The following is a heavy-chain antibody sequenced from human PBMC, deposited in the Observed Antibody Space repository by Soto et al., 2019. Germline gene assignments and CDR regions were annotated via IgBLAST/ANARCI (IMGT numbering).Heavy chain of an antibody. Sequence: QVQLVESGGGVVQPGRSLRLSCAASGFTFSSYAMHWVRQAPGKGLEWVAVISYDGSNKYYADSVKGRFTISRDNSKNTLYLQMNGLRAEDTAVYYCARVLFTVTNGCFDLWGRGTLVTVSS. D-gene: IGHD4-17*01. CDR1: GFTFSSYA. J-gene: IGHJ2*01. V-gene: IGHV3-30-3*01. CDR3: ARVLFTVTNGCFDL. CDR2: ISYDGSNK.